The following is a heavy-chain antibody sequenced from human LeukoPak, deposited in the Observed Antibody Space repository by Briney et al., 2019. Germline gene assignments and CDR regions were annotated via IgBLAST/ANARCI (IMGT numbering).Heavy chain of an antibody. V-gene: IGHV3-23*01. CDR2: ISGSGGST. Sequence: GGSLRLSCAASGFTFSTYAMTWVRQAPGKGLEWVSVISGSGGSTYYADSVKGRFTISRDNSKNTLYLQMNSLRAEDTAVYYCATTGDYDRHDAFDIWGQGTMVTVSS. J-gene: IGHJ3*02. CDR1: GFTFSTYA. D-gene: IGHD4-17*01. CDR3: ATTGDYDRHDAFDI.